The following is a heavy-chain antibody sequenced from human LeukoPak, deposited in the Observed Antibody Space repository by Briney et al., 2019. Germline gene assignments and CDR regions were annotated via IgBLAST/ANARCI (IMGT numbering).Heavy chain of an antibody. D-gene: IGHD2-8*01. J-gene: IGHJ5*02. Sequence: SETLSLTCAVSGGSISSSNWWSWVRQPPGKGLEWIGEIYHSGSTNYDQSLKSRVTISVDKSKNPFYLKLSSVTAADTAVYYCASGIVLMVYATQLINWFDPWGEGTLVTVSS. CDR2: IYHSGST. CDR3: ASGIVLMVYATQLINWFDP. CDR1: GGSISSSNW. V-gene: IGHV4-4*02.